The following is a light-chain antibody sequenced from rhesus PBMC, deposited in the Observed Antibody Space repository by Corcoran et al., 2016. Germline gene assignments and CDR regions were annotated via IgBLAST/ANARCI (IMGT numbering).Light chain of an antibody. Sequence: MTQSPLSLPVTLGQPASISCGSSQSLLHSDGETYLNWLQQKPGQPPRRLIYQVSNRDFGVPDRFSGSGAGTEFTMKISRVEPEDVGVYYCMQGIELPLTFGGWTKVEIK. CDR3: MQGIELPLT. CDR2: QVS. CDR1: QSLLHSDGETY. V-gene: IGKV2S9*01. J-gene: IGKJ4*01.